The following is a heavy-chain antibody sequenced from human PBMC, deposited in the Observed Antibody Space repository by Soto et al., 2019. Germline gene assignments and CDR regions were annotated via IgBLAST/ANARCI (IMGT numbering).Heavy chain of an antibody. CDR1: GYPFTSYG. Sequence: QVQLVQSGAEVKKPGASVKVSCKASGYPFTSYGISWVRQAPGQGLEWMGWISGYNGNTNYAQENQGRVALTTDTATSTAYLELRSLTSDDTAVYYCGRGGGGMDVWGQGTTVTVSS. D-gene: IGHD3-16*01. CDR2: ISGYNGNT. CDR3: GRGGGGMDV. V-gene: IGHV1-18*04. J-gene: IGHJ6*02.